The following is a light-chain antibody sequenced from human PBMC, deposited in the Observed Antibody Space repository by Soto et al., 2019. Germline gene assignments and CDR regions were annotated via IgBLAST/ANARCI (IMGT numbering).Light chain of an antibody. CDR3: QQSYSTPLT. V-gene: IGKV1-39*01. J-gene: IGKJ4*02. Sequence: DIRMTQSPSSLSASVGDRVTITCRASQSISSYLNWYQQKPGKAPKLLIYAASSLQSGGPSRFSGSGSGTDFTLTISSLQPEDFATYYCQQSYSTPLTFGGGTKVDIK. CDR1: QSISSY. CDR2: AAS.